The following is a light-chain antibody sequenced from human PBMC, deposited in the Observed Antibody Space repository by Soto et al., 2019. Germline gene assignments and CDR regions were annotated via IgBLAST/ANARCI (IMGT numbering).Light chain of an antibody. V-gene: IGLV2-14*01. CDR1: SSDVGGYNY. Sequence: QSALTQPASVSGSPRQSITISCTGTSSDVGGYNYVSWYQQHPGKAPKLMIYDVSNRPSGVSNRFSGSKSGNTASLTISGLQAEDEADYYCSSYTSSSTLAIAGGTKLTVL. J-gene: IGLJ2*01. CDR3: SSYTSSSTLA. CDR2: DVS.